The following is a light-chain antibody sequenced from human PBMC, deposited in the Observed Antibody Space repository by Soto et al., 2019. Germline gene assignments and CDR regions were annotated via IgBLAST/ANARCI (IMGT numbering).Light chain of an antibody. CDR3: QQYNSYWT. CDR1: QSITTW. J-gene: IGKJ1*01. CDR2: DVS. Sequence: DIQMTQSPSTLSAYVGDSVTITCRASQSITTWLAWYQQRPGKAPKLLIYDVSSLQSGVPSRFSGSGSGTEFTLTISSLQPDDFATYYRQQYNSYWTFGQGTKVHI. V-gene: IGKV1-5*01.